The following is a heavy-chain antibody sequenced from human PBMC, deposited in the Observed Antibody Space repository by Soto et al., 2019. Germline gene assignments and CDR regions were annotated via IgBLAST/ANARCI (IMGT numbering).Heavy chain of an antibody. CDR1: GYTFTSYA. J-gene: IGHJ4*02. Sequence: ASVKVSCKASGYTFTSYAMHWVRQAPGQRLEWMGWINAGNGNTKYSQKFQGRVTITRDTSASTAYMELSSLRSEDTAVYYCARVGATMKEFDYWGQGTLVTVSS. CDR2: INAGNGNT. CDR3: ARVGATMKEFDY. V-gene: IGHV1-3*01. D-gene: IGHD1-26*01.